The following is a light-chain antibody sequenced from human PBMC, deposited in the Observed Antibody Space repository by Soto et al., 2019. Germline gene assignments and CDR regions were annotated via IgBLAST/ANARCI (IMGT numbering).Light chain of an antibody. V-gene: IGLV2-14*01. CDR2: EVS. Sequence: QSVLTQPASVSGSPGQSITISCTGTSSDVGGYNYVSWYQQHPGKAPKLMIYEVSNRPSGVSNRFSGSKSGNTASLTISGIQAEEEADYHCRSYTTSRTLYVFGTGTKVTV. CDR3: RSYTTSRTLYV. J-gene: IGLJ1*01. CDR1: SSDVGGYNY.